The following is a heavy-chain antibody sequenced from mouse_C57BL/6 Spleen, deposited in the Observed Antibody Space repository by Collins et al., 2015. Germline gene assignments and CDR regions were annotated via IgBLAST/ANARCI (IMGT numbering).Heavy chain of an antibody. D-gene: IGHD2-4*01. CDR1: GFSLTSYG. J-gene: IGHJ4*01. V-gene: IGHV2-6*02. Sequence: QVQLKESGPGLVAPSQSLSITCTVSGFSLTSYGVHWVRQPPGKGLEWLVVIWSDGSTTYNSALKSRLSISKDNSKSQVFLKMNSLQTDDTAMYYCARFYDYDGYYAMDYWGQGTSVTVSS. CDR2: IWSDGST. CDR3: ARFYDYDGYYAMDY.